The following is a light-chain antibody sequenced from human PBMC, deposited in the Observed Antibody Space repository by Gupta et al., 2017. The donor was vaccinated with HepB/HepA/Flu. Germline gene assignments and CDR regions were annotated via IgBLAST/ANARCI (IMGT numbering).Light chain of an antibody. Sequence: SSELTQDPAVSVALGQTVRITCQGDSLRSYYASWYQQKPGQAPVLVIYGKNNRPSGIPDRFSGSSSGNTASLTITGAQAEDEADYYCSSRDSSGNQEFGGGTKLTVL. CDR2: GKN. J-gene: IGLJ2*01. CDR1: SLRSYY. V-gene: IGLV3-19*01. CDR3: SSRDSSGNQE.